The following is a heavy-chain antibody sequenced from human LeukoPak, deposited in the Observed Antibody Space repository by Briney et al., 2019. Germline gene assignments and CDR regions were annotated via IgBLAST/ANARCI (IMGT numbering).Heavy chain of an antibody. V-gene: IGHV3-48*03. CDR3: TSNYYYDTSGYYFEY. CDR2: ISSGGNSI. D-gene: IGHD3-22*01. CDR1: AFTFSFYE. J-gene: IGHJ4*02. Sequence: PGGSLRLSCAASAFTFSFYEMSWVRQAPEMGLEWVAYISSGGNSIHYAVSVKGRFTISRDNAKESLFLQINSLRAEDTAVYYCTSNYYYDTSGYYFEYWGQGTLVTVSS.